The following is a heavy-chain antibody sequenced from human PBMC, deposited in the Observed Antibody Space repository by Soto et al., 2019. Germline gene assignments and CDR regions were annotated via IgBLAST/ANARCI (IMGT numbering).Heavy chain of an antibody. CDR1: GCTFSSYG. CDR3: AKEWVYDTSGWSFDY. CDR2: ISEDGSNK. Sequence: QVQLVESGGGVVQPWRSLRLSCAASGCTFSSYGMHWVRQAPGKGLEWVAVISEDGSNKYYADSLKGRFTISRDNSKNTVYLQMNSTRAEDTAVYYCAKEWVYDTSGWSFDYWGQGTLVTVS. J-gene: IGHJ4*02. D-gene: IGHD3-22*01. V-gene: IGHV3-30*18.